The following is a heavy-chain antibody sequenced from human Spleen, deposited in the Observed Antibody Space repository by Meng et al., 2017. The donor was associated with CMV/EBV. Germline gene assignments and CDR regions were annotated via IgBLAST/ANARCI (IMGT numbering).Heavy chain of an antibody. V-gene: IGHV4-39*01. CDR3: ARNASGSSTLEAFDI. CDR1: GASISSGSYY. D-gene: IGHD2-2*01. CDR2: MLYSGSI. J-gene: IGHJ3*02. Sequence: SQTLSLTCAVSGASISSGSYYWGWIRQPPGKGLEWIGSMLYSGSIYYNSSLKSRVTISPHTSKNQLSLKLSSVTAADTAVYYCARNASGSSTLEAFDIWNQGTMVTVSS.